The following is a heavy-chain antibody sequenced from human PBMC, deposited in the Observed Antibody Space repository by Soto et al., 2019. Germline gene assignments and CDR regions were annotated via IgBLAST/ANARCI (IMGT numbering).Heavy chain of an antibody. CDR1: GFSFRNYW. CDR3: ARDIGYSSFDY. D-gene: IGHD2-15*01. Sequence: EVQLVESGGDLVLPGGSLRLSCAVSGFSFRNYWMSWVRQAPGKGLEWVANINHDGSEQNFLDSVKGRFTISRDNGKNSLFLQMNSLRAEDTAVYYCARDIGYSSFDYWGQGTLVTVSS. J-gene: IGHJ4*02. V-gene: IGHV3-7*01. CDR2: INHDGSEQ.